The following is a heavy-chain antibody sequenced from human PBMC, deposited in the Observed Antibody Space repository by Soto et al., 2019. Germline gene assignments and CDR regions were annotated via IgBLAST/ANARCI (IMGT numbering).Heavy chain of an antibody. J-gene: IGHJ3*02. CDR3: ARRNSGYDHDAFDI. CDR1: GGSISSYY. Sequence: SETLSLTCTVSGGSISSYYWSWIRQPPGKGLEWIGYIYYSGSTNYNPSLKSRVTISVDTSKNQFSLKLSSVTAADTAVYYCARRNSGYDHDAFDIWGQGTMVTVSS. CDR2: IYYSGST. D-gene: IGHD5-12*01. V-gene: IGHV4-59*01.